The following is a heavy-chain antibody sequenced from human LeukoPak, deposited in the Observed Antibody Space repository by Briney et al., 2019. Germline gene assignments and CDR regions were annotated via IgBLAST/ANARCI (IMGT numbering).Heavy chain of an antibody. CDR2: IYYSGST. V-gene: IGHV4-59*08. D-gene: IGHD3-10*01. CDR3: AVGFGESFAY. J-gene: IGHJ4*02. CDR1: GGSISSYY. Sequence: SETLSLTCTVSGGSISSYYWSWIRQPPGKGLEWIGYIYYSGSTNYNPSLKSRVTISVDTSENQFSLKLSSVTAADTAVYYCAVGFGESFAYWGQGTLVTVSS.